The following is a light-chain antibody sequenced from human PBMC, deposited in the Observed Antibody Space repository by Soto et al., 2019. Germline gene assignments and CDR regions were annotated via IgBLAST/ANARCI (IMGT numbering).Light chain of an antibody. V-gene: IGLV2-23*02. CDR1: SSDVGSHNL. CDR2: EVS. Sequence: QSVLTRRASVSGSPGQSITISCTGTSSDVGSHNLVSWYQQHPGQAPKLMIYEVSKRPLGVSTRFSASKSGNTASLTISGLQAEDEADYYCCSYGGSRAVFGAGTQLTVL. CDR3: CSYGGSRAV. J-gene: IGLJ7*01.